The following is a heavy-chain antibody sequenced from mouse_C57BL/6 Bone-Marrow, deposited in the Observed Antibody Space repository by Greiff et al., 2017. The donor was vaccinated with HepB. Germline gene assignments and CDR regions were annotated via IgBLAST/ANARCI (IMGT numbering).Heavy chain of an antibody. J-gene: IGHJ3*01. CDR2: ITHSGET. CDR1: GFPITSGYY. D-gene: IGHD2-5*01. CDR3: AGDRYSNYVFAY. V-gene: IGHV12-3*01. Sequence: VQVVESGPGLVKPSQSLFLTCSITGFPITSGYYWIWIRQSPGKPLEWMGYITHSGETFYNPSLQSPISITRETSKNQFFLQLNSVTTEDTAMYYCAGDRYSNYVFAYWGQGTLVTVSA.